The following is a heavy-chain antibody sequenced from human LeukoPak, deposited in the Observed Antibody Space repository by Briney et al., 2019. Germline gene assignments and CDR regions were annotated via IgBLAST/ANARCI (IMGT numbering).Heavy chain of an antibody. V-gene: IGHV4-59*01. Sequence: PSDTLSLTCTVSGRSISSYYWSWIRQPPGKALEWIGFLYYSGSTNYNPTLKSRVTISADTSKNQFSLKLSSVTAADTAVYYCARDLLRYGFDSWGQGTLVTVSS. CDR2: LYYSGST. J-gene: IGHJ4*02. D-gene: IGHD5-18*01. CDR1: GRSISSYY. CDR3: ARDLLRYGFDS.